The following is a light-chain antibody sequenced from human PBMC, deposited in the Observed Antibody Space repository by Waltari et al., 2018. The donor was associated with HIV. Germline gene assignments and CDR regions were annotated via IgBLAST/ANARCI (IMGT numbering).Light chain of an antibody. CDR2: GAS. V-gene: IGKV1-33*01. J-gene: IGKJ2*01. CDR3: QQYHDFPRT. CDR1: QDIRNS. Sequence: IQMTKSPSSLAASAGDRVTITCQASQDIRNSLNWYQQKPGKAPKLLIYGASNLETGVPPRFSGGGSGTDFLLTITSLEPEDIATYYCQQYHDFPRTFGQGTKLDI.